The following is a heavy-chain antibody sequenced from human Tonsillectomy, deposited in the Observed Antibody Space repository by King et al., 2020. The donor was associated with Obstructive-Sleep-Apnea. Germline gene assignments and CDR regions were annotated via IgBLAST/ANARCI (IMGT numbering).Heavy chain of an antibody. Sequence: VQLVESGGGLVQPGGSLRLSCAASGFTFSSYAMSWVRPAPGKGLEWGSAISGSGDSTYYADSVKGRFTISRDNSKNTLYLQMSTLKAEDTALYYCAKPGYSSGWVDYWGQGTLVTVSS. V-gene: IGHV3-23*04. J-gene: IGHJ4*02. D-gene: IGHD6-19*01. CDR2: ISGSGDST. CDR1: GFTFSSYA. CDR3: AKPGYSSGWVDY.